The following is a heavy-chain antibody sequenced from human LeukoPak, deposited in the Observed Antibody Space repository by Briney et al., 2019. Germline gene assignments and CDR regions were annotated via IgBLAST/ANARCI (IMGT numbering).Heavy chain of an antibody. D-gene: IGHD6-19*01. CDR2: ISDDNIKR. CDR1: GLSFSRYE. V-gene: IGHV3-30*01. Sequence: GGSLRLSCVVSGLSFSRYELPWVRQAPGKGLQWVAMISDDNIKRNYADSVTGRFTISKDNFKNTLSLQMYSLRLEDTAVYYCARDGPKVAALYYWGQGTLVTVSS. J-gene: IGHJ4*02. CDR3: ARDGPKVAALYY.